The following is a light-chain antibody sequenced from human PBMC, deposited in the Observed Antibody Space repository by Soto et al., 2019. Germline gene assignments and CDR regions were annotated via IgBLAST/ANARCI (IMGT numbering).Light chain of an antibody. CDR3: QQYYSYPWT. CDR2: AAS. Sequence: AIRMTQSPSSFSASTGDRVTITCRASQSISSYLAWYQQKPGKAPKLLIYAASTLQSGVPSRFSGSGSGTDFTLTINCLQSEDFSTYYCQQYYSYPWTFGQGTKVEIK. J-gene: IGKJ1*01. CDR1: QSISSY. V-gene: IGKV1-8*01.